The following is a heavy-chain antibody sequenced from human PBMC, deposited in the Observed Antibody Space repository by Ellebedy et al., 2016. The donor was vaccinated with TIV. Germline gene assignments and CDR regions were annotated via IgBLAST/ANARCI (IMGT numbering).Heavy chain of an antibody. V-gene: IGHV4-34*01. D-gene: IGHD3-22*01. J-gene: IGHJ3*02. CDR3: ARDGGYDDSSGYNAFDI. CDR2: INHSGST. Sequence: MPSETLSLTCAVYGGSFSGYYWSWIRQPPGKGLEWIGEINHSGSTNYNPSLKCRVTISVDTSKNQFSLKLSSVTAADTAVYYCARDGGYDDSSGYNAFDIWGQGTMVTVSS. CDR1: GGSFSGYY.